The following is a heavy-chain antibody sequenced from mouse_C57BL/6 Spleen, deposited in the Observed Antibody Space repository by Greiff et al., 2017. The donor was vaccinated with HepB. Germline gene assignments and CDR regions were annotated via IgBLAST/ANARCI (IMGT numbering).Heavy chain of an antibody. CDR2: IHPNSGST. V-gene: IGHV1-64*01. CDR3: AREDYGSSYYFDY. D-gene: IGHD1-1*01. Sequence: VQLQQPGAELVKPGASVKLSCKASGYTFTSYWMHWVKQRPGQGLEWIGRIHPNSGSTNYNEKFKSKATMTVDKSSSTAYMQLSSLTSEDSAVYYCAREDYGSSYYFDYWGQGTTLTVSS. J-gene: IGHJ2*01. CDR1: GYTFTSYW.